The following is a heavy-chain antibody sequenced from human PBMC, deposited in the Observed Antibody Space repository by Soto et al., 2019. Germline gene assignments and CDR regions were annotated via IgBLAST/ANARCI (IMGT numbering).Heavy chain of an antibody. V-gene: IGHV4-39*01. D-gene: IGHD3-22*01. CDR2: IYYSGST. Sequence: SETLSLTCTVSGGSISSSSYYWGWIRQPPGKGLEWIGSIYYSGSTYYNPSLKSRVTISVDTSKNQFSLKLSSVTAADTAVYYCARQSVVVITTGPNWFDPWGQGTMVTVYS. CDR3: ARQSVVVITTGPNWFDP. CDR1: GGSISSSSYY. J-gene: IGHJ5*02.